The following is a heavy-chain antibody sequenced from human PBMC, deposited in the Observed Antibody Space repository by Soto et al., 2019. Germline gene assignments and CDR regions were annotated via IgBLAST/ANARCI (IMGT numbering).Heavy chain of an antibody. CDR3: ARVAAVAGATLDY. J-gene: IGHJ4*02. Sequence: QVQLVQSGAEVKKPGSSVKVSCKASGGTFSSYTISWVRQAPGQGLEWMGRIIPILGIANYAQKFQGRVTITADKSTSTAYMELSSLRSEDTAVYYCARVAAVAGATLDYWGQGTLVTVSS. V-gene: IGHV1-69*02. CDR1: GGTFSSYT. CDR2: IIPILGIA. D-gene: IGHD6-19*01.